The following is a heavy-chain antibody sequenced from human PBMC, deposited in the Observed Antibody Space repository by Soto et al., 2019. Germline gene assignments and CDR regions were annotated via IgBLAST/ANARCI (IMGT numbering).Heavy chain of an antibody. CDR1: GSTFDAYP. V-gene: IGHV3-9*01. Sequence: EVQLVESGGCLVQPGRSLSLSCAASGSTFDAYPMHWVRQAPGKGLEWVAGLAWDGGSIEYVDSVEGRFTISRDNAKNSLYLQMSSLRDEDTALYYCVRDDAFDLWGQGTQVTVSS. J-gene: IGHJ3*01. CDR2: LAWDGGSI. CDR3: VRDDAFDL.